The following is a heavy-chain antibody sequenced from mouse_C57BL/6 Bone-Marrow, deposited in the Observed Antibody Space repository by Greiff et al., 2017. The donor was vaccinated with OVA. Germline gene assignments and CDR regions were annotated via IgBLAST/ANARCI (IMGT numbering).Heavy chain of an antibody. V-gene: IGHV5-6*01. CDR2: ISSGGSYT. CDR1: GFTFSSYG. J-gene: IGHJ4*01. D-gene: IGHD3-2*02. Sequence: EVQLMESGGDLVKPGGSLKLSCAASGFTFSSYGMSWVRQTPDKRLEWVATISSGGSYTYYPDSVKGRFTISRDNAKNTLYLQMSSLKSEDTAMYYCARDSSDAMDYWGQGTSVTVSS. CDR3: ARDSSDAMDY.